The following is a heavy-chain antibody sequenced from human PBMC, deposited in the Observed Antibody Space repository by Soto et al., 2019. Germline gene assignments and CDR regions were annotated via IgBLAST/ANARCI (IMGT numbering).Heavy chain of an antibody. Sequence: QVQLQQWGAGLLKPSETLSLTCAVYGGSFSGYYWSWIRQPPGKGLEWIGEINHSGSTNYNPSLKSRVNISVDTSKNQFSLKLSSVTAADTAVYYCARGLRGYSYAMGYWGQGTLVTVSS. CDR1: GGSFSGYY. CDR2: INHSGST. J-gene: IGHJ4*02. D-gene: IGHD5-18*01. CDR3: ARGLRGYSYAMGY. V-gene: IGHV4-34*01.